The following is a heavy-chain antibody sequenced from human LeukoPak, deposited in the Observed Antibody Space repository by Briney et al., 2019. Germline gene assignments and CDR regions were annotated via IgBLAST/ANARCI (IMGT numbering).Heavy chain of an antibody. CDR1: GFTFSSYA. CDR2: ISYDGSNK. J-gene: IGHJ4*02. D-gene: IGHD6-6*01. Sequence: PGGSLRLSCAASGFTFSSYAMHWVRQAPGKGLEWVAVISYDGSNKYYADSVRGRFTISRDNSKNTLYLQMNSLRAEDTAVYYCARDAHPDVIAARPEYYFDYWGQGTLVTVSS. V-gene: IGHV3-30-3*01. CDR3: ARDAHPDVIAARPEYYFDY.